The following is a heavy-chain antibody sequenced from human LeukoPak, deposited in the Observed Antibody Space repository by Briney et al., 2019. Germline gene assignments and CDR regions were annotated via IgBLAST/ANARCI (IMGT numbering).Heavy chain of an antibody. V-gene: IGHV1-46*01. CDR1: GYTFTSYY. CDR3: ARDPGRQTTDSSGMGGY. CDR2: INPSGGST. D-gene: IGHD3-22*01. J-gene: IGHJ4*02. Sequence: GASVKVSCKASGYTFTSYYMHWVRQAPGQGLEWMGIINPSGGSTNYAQKFQGRVTMTRDTSTSTVYMELSSLRSEDTAVYYCARDPGRQTTDSSGMGGYWGQGTLVTVSS.